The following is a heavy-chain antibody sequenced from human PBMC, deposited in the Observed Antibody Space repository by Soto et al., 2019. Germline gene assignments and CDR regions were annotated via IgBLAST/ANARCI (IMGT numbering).Heavy chain of an antibody. Sequence: GSLRLSCAASGFTFSSYAMHWVRQAPGKGLEWVAVISYDGSNKYYADSVKGRFTISRDNSKNTLYLQMNSLRAEDTAVYYCATLNGVIAEAGKTLHYWGQGTLVTVSS. V-gene: IGHV3-30-3*01. CDR3: ATLNGVIAEAGKTLHY. CDR2: ISYDGSNK. J-gene: IGHJ4*02. D-gene: IGHD6-13*01. CDR1: GFTFSSYA.